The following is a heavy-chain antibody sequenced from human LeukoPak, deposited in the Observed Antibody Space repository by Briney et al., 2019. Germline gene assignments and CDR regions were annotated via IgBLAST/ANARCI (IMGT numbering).Heavy chain of an antibody. CDR3: AKGRAGNYYYDSSDY. J-gene: IGHJ4*02. D-gene: IGHD3-22*01. Sequence: GGSLRLSCEASGFTQNAMGWVRQAPGKGLEWVASISRSGGNSHYADSVKGRFTISRDNSKNTLYLQMNSLRAEDTAVYYCAKGRAGNYYYDSSDYWGQGTLVTVSS. V-gene: IGHV3-23*01. CDR1: GFTQNA. CDR2: ISRSGGNS.